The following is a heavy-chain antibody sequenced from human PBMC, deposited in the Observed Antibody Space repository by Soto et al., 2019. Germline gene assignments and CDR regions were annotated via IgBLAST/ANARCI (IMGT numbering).Heavy chain of an antibody. Sequence: SETLSLTCAVSGGSISSSNWWSWVRQPPGKGLEWIGEIYHSGSTNYNPSLKSRVTISVDKSKNQFSLKLSSVTAADTAVYYCARASNDDFWSGYLSGMVVGDQGTTVTVSS. V-gene: IGHV4-4*02. CDR1: GGSISSSNW. D-gene: IGHD3-3*01. J-gene: IGHJ6*02. CDR2: IYHSGST. CDR3: ARASNDDFWSGYLSGMVV.